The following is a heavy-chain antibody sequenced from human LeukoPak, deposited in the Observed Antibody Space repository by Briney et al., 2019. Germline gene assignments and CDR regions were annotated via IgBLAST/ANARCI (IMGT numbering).Heavy chain of an antibody. J-gene: IGHJ6*03. D-gene: IGHD1-26*01. Sequence: ASVKVSCKVSRYTLTELSRHWVRQAPGKGLEWMGGFDPEDGKRIYAQKFQGRVTMTEETSTDTAYMELSSLRSEDTAVYYCVTMGSGNYYYYYMDVWGKGTTVTVSS. CDR1: RYTLTELS. CDR3: VTMGSGNYYYYYMDV. CDR2: FDPEDGKR. V-gene: IGHV1-24*01.